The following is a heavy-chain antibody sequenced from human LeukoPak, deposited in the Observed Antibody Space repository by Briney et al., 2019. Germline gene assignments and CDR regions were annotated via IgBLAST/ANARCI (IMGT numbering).Heavy chain of an antibody. D-gene: IGHD3-16*01. J-gene: IGHJ4*02. CDR2: INPGNGNT. Sequence: ASVKVSCKASGYTFSNYAIHWVRQAPGQRLEWMGWINPGNGNTKYSQKFQDRVTITSDTSASTAYMELSRLRSEDTAVYYCARDGLQATFGGALSSYFDSWGQGTQVTVSS. CDR3: ARDGLQATFGGALSSYFDS. V-gene: IGHV1-3*01. CDR1: GYTFSNYA.